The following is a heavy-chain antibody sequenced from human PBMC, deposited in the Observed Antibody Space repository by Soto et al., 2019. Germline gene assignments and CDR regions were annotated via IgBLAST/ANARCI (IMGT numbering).Heavy chain of an antibody. CDR1: GYTFTSYA. CDR3: ARDRRGNYYYDSSGYPEPFDY. J-gene: IGHJ4*02. CDR2: INAGNGNT. Sequence: ASVKVSCKASGYTFTSYAMHWVRQAPGQRLEWMGWINAGNGNTKYSQKFQGRVTITRDTSASTAYMELSSLRSEDTAVYYCARDRRGNYYYDSSGYPEPFDYWGQGTLVTVSS. D-gene: IGHD3-22*01. V-gene: IGHV1-3*01.